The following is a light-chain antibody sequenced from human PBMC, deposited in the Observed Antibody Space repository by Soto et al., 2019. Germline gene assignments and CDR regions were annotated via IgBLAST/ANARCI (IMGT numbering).Light chain of an antibody. CDR3: QSYDSSLSAYV. CDR1: SSNIGAGYD. J-gene: IGLJ1*01. Sequence: VLTQPPSVSGAPGQRVTISCTGSSSNIGAGYDVHWYQQLPGTAPKLLIYGNNNRPSGVPDRFSGSKSGTSASLAITGLQAEDEADYYCQSYDSSLSAYVFGTGTKLTVL. V-gene: IGLV1-40*01. CDR2: GNN.